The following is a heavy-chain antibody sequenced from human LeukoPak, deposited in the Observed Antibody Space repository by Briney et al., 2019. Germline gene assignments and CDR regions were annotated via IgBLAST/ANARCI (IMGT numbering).Heavy chain of an antibody. CDR1: GGSIRSTNW. CDR2: IYHTGTT. J-gene: IGHJ4*02. CDR3: ARESAEGSIRGLFDY. V-gene: IGHV4-4*02. D-gene: IGHD3-10*01. Sequence: KSSETLSLTCAVSGGSIRSTNWWTWGRQPPGKGLEGIGEIYHTGTTNYNPPLKSRVTISVDKSKNQFSLTVNSVTAADTAVYYCARESAEGSIRGLFDYWGQGTLVTVSS.